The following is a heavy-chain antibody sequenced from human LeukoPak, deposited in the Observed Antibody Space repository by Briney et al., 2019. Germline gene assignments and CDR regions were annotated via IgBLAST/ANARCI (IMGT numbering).Heavy chain of an antibody. CDR2: ISSSSSYI. Sequence: KTGGSLRLSCAASGFTFSSYSMNWVRQAPGKGLEWVSSISSSSSYIYYADSVKGRFTISRDNAKNSLYLQMNSLRAEDTAVYYCAPTAEAYTSWWKVWGQGTLVTVSS. D-gene: IGHD3-16*01. CDR1: GFTFSSYS. V-gene: IGHV3-21*04. J-gene: IGHJ4*02. CDR3: APTAEAYTSWWKV.